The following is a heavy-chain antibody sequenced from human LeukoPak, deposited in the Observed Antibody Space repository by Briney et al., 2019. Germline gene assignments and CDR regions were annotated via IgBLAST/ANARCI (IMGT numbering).Heavy chain of an antibody. V-gene: IGHV4-4*09. D-gene: IGHD3-22*01. CDR1: GGSISSYY. CDR3: ARAHYDSSGYVN. Sequence: AETLSLTCTVSGGSISSYYWSWIRQPPGKGLEWIGYIYTSGSTNYNPSLKSRVTISVDTSKNQFSLKLSSVNAADTAVYYCARAHYDSSGYVNWGQGTLVTVSS. J-gene: IGHJ4*02. CDR2: IYTSGST.